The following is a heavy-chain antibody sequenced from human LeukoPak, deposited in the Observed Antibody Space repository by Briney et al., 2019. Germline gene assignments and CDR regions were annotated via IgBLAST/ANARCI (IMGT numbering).Heavy chain of an antibody. J-gene: IGHJ4*02. CDR1: GFTFSSYW. V-gene: IGHV3-7*01. CDR2: IKQDGSEK. Sequence: GGSLRLSCAASGFTFSSYWMSWVRQAPGKGLEWVANIKQDGSEKYYVDSVKGRFTISRDNAKNSLYLQMNSLRAEDTAVYYCARGTYYYDSSMGYWGQGTLVTVSS. D-gene: IGHD3-22*01. CDR3: ARGTYYYDSSMGY.